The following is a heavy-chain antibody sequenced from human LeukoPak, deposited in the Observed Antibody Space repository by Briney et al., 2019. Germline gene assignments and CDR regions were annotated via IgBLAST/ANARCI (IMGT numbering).Heavy chain of an antibody. CDR3: ARRWLQLGAFDI. Sequence: SVKVSCKASGGTFSSYAISWVRQAPGQGLEWMGRIIPIFGIANYAQKFQGRVTITADKSTSTAYMELSSLRSEDTAVYYCARRWLQLGAFDIWGQGTMVTVSS. J-gene: IGHJ3*02. CDR1: GGTFSSYA. D-gene: IGHD5-24*01. V-gene: IGHV1-69*04. CDR2: IIPIFGIA.